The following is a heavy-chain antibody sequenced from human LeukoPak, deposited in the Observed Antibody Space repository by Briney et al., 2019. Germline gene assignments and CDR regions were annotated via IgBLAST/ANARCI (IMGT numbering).Heavy chain of an antibody. CDR2: ISSSSSYI. D-gene: IGHD3-10*02. V-gene: IGHV3-21*01. Sequence: GGSLRLSGAASGFTFSSYSMNWVRQAPGKGLEWVSSISSSSSYIYYADSVKGRFTISRDNAKNSLYLQMNSLRDENTAVYYCASGGQSAYYLVRGVNSYYWGQGTLVTVSS. CDR3: ASGGQSAYYLVRGVNSYY. CDR1: GFTFSSYS. J-gene: IGHJ4*02.